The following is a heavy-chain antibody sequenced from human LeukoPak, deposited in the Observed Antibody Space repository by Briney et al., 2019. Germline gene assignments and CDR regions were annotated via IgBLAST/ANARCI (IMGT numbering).Heavy chain of an antibody. D-gene: IGHD7-27*01. CDR2: INIDGSTT. V-gene: IGHV3-74*01. Sequence: GGSLRLSCAASGFTFNDAWMNWVRQVPGKGLVWVSRINIDGSTTNFADSVKGRFTISRDNAKNTLYLQMNSLRAEDTAVYYCARARTGKYYDYWGQGTLVTVSS. CDR3: ARARTGKYYDY. J-gene: IGHJ4*02. CDR1: GFTFNDAW.